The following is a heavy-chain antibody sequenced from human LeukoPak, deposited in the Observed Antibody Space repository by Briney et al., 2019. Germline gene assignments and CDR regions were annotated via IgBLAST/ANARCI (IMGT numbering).Heavy chain of an antibody. D-gene: IGHD3-10*01. Sequence: GGSLRLSCAASGFTFSSYAMHWVRQAPGKGLEWVAVISYDGSNKYYADSVKGRFTISRDNSKNTLYLQMNSLRAEDTAVYYCALRGELDAFDIWGQGTMVPVFS. CDR3: ALRGELDAFDI. J-gene: IGHJ3*02. CDR1: GFTFSSYA. V-gene: IGHV3-30*04. CDR2: ISYDGSNK.